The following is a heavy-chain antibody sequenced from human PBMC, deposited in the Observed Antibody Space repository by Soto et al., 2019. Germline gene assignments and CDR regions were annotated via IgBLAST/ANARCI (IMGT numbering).Heavy chain of an antibody. CDR1: GGSFSNYY. D-gene: IGHD5-12*01. V-gene: IGHV4-34*01. CDR3: AAVDIVATRADYYYYGMVV. CDR2: ISHSGSS. J-gene: IGHJ6*04. Sequence: PSEDLSLTCGVYGGSFSNYYWTWIRQAPGKGLEWIGEISHSGSSNYIPSLKSRATISVDTSKNQFSLELNSVTAADTGVYYCAAVDIVATRADYYYYGMVVWGKGTTVTVSS.